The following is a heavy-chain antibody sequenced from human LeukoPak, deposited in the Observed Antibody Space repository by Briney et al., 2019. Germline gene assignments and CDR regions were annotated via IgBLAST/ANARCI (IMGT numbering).Heavy chain of an antibody. CDR1: GFTFGDYA. CDR3: TRGPILLWIDNGMDV. V-gene: IGHV3-49*04. J-gene: IGHJ6*02. Sequence: QPGGSLRLSCTASGFTFGDYAMSWVRQAPGKGLEWVGFIRSKAYGGTTEYAASVKGRFTISRDDSKSIAYLQMNSLKIEDTAFYYCTRGPILLWIDNGMDVWGQGTTVTVSS. D-gene: IGHD3-10*01. CDR2: IRSKAYGGTT.